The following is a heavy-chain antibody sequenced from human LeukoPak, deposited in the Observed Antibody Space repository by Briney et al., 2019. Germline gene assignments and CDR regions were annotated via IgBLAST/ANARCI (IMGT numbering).Heavy chain of an antibody. D-gene: IGHD6-19*01. CDR2: ISGSGGST. J-gene: IGHJ4*02. V-gene: IGHV3-23*01. CDR1: GFIFSSYA. Sequence: GGSLRLSCAASGFIFSSYAMSWVRQAPGKGLEWVSTISGSGGSTYYADSVKGRFTISRDNSKNTLYLQMNSLTVEDTAVYYCAKSRRSGWSSFDYWGQGTLVTVSS. CDR3: AKSRRSGWSSFDY.